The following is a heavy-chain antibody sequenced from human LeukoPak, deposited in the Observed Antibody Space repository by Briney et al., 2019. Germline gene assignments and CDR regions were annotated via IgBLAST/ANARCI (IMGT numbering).Heavy chain of an antibody. J-gene: IGHJ3*02. V-gene: IGHV4-39*07. Sequence: SETLSLTCTVSGGSISSSSYYWGWIRQPPGKGLEWIGSIYYSGSTYYNPSLKSRVTISVDTSKNQFSLKLSSVAAADTAVYYCARDIVVVPNDAFDIWGQGTMVTVSS. CDR3: ARDIVVVPNDAFDI. CDR1: GGSISSSSYY. D-gene: IGHD3-22*01. CDR2: IYYSGST.